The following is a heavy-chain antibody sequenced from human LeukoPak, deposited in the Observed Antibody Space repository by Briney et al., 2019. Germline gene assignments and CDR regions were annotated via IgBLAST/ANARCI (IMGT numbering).Heavy chain of an antibody. CDR1: GGSISSGGYY. V-gene: IGHV4-31*03. CDR2: IYYSGNT. D-gene: IGHD6-13*01. Sequence: SETLSLTCTVSGGSISSGGYYWSWIRQPPGKGLEWVGYIYYSGNTYYNPSLESRVTVSKDTSKNQFSLRMSAVAAADTALYFCARRMTTAGYFDHWGQGILVTVPS. J-gene: IGHJ4*02. CDR3: ARRMTTAGYFDH.